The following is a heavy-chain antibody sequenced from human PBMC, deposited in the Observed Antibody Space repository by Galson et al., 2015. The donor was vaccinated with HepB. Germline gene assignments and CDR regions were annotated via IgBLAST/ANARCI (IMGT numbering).Heavy chain of an antibody. CDR3: AGGEGNRLGKGVFDS. V-gene: IGHV1-69*13. CDR1: GGTLSTYC. J-gene: IGHJ5*01. CDR2: IIPFFGIA. Sequence: SVKVSCKASGGTLSTYCLTWVRQAPGQGLEWMGGIIPFFGIADYAQNFQGIVTINADESTSTAYMELTGLMSEDTAVYYCAGGEGNRLGKGVFDSWGQGTLVTVSS. D-gene: IGHD3-16*01.